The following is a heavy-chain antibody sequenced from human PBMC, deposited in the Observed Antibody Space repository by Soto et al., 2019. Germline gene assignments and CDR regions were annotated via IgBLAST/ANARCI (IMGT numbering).Heavy chain of an antibody. D-gene: IGHD1-26*01. CDR2: IYYLGRT. CDR1: SISTYY. Sequence: SETLSLTCTVDSISTYYWNWIRQTPGKGLEWIGYIYYLGRTNYNRSLKSRVTISIDMSKNQFSLRLNSVTAADTAVYYCARDPVGATRFDYWGQGALVTVS. V-gene: IGHV4-59*01. CDR3: ARDPVGATRFDY. J-gene: IGHJ4*02.